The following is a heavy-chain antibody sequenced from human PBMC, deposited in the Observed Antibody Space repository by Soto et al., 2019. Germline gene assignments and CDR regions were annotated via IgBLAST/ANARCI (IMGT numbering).Heavy chain of an antibody. Sequence: GGSLRLSCTVSGFAFNNYGINWVRQAPGKGLGWVSSISKSDYTYYSDSVKGRFAISRDNAKSSVSLQMNTLRVEDTAVYYCAREDSIIIPAVSDFWGQGTLVTVSS. CDR2: ISKSDYT. J-gene: IGHJ4*02. D-gene: IGHD2-2*01. CDR1: GFAFNNYG. CDR3: AREDSIIIPAVSDF. V-gene: IGHV3-21*01.